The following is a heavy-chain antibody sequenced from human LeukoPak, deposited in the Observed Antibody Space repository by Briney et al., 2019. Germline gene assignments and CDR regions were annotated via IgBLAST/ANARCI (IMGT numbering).Heavy chain of an antibody. CDR3: ARGLRTLQIAVTYYYDSSGSILRY. CDR1: GYTFTSYD. V-gene: IGHV1-8*01. J-gene: IGHJ4*02. CDR2: MNPNSGNT. Sequence: ASVKVSCKASGYTFTSYDINWVRQATGQGLEWMGWMNPNSGNTGYAQKFQGRVTMTRNTPISTAYMELSSLRSEDTAVYYCARGLRTLQIAVTYYYDSSGSILRYWGQGTLVTVSS. D-gene: IGHD3-22*01.